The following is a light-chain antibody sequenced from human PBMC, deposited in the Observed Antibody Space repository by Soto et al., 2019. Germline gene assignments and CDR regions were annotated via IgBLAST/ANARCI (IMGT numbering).Light chain of an antibody. J-gene: IGLJ1*01. Sequence: QSVLTQPAYVSGSPGQSITISKTGTSTDVGGYNYVSWYQQHPGKAPKLLLSDVSNRPSGASFRFSGSKSGNPASLTITRLHSEEEADYDCNSYSGGPSLWLFGTGTKVTVL. CDR2: DVS. CDR1: STDVGGYNY. CDR3: NSYSGGPSLWL. V-gene: IGLV2-14*01.